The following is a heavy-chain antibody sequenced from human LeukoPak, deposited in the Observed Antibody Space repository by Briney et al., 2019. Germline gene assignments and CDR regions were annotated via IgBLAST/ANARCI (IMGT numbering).Heavy chain of an antibody. CDR1: GGSISSDLYY. J-gene: IGHJ5*02. CDR3: AGGAYGSGSYARWFDP. CDR2: IYSSGTT. D-gene: IGHD3-10*01. V-gene: IGHV4-61*02. Sequence: SQTLSLTCTVSGGSISSDLYYWSWIRQPAGKGLEWIGRIYSSGTTNYNPSLKSRVTISIERSKNQVSLMLNSVTAADTAVYYCAGGAYGSGSYARWFDPWGQGTLVIVSS.